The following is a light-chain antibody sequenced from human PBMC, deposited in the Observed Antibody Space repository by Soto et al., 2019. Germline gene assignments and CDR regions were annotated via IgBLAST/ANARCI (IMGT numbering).Light chain of an antibody. J-gene: IGLJ1*01. V-gene: IGLV2-11*01. Sequence: QSALTQPRSVSGSPGQSVTISCTGTSSDVGGYNYVSWYQQRPGKAPKLMIYDVSRRPSGVPGRFSGSKSGNTASLTISGLQAEDEAEYFCCSHAASDTYVFGPGTKLTVL. CDR1: SSDVGGYNY. CDR2: DVS. CDR3: CSHAASDTYV.